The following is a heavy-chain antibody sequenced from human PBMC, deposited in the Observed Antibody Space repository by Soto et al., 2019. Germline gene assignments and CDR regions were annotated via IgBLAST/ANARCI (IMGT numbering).Heavy chain of an antibody. Sequence: SVKVSCKASGGTFSSYAISWVRQAPGQGLEWMGGIIPIFGTANYAQKFQGRDTITADESTSTAYMELSSLRSEDTAVYYCARVPRPLNWNYGLDYYYYGMDVWGQGTTVTVSS. CDR2: IIPIFGTA. J-gene: IGHJ6*02. CDR1: GGTFSSYA. V-gene: IGHV1-69*13. CDR3: ARVPRPLNWNYGLDYYYYGMDV. D-gene: IGHD1-7*01.